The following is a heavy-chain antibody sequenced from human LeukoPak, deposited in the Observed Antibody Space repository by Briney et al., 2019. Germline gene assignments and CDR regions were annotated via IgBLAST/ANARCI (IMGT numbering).Heavy chain of an antibody. D-gene: IGHD2-15*01. CDR3: AMGCSGGSCYSYYFDY. J-gene: IGHJ4*02. Sequence: ASVKVSCKASGYTFTGYYMHWVRQAPGQGLEWMGWINPNSGGTNYAQKFQGRVTMTRDTSISTAYMELRSLRSDDTAVYYCAMGCSGGSCYSYYFDYWGQGTLVTVSS. CDR2: INPNSGGT. CDR1: GYTFTGYY. V-gene: IGHV1-2*02.